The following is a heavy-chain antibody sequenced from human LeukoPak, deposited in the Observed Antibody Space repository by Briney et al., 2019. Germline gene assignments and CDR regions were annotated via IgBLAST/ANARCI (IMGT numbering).Heavy chain of an antibody. Sequence: PGGSLRLSCAASGFTFTNYAMSWVRQAPGKGLEWVSAISGNGGSTYYADSVKGRFTNSRDNSKNTLYLQMNSLRAEDTAVYYCAKFRPITSVAGTIFHYWGQGALVTVSS. D-gene: IGHD6-19*01. J-gene: IGHJ4*02. CDR1: GFTFTNYA. V-gene: IGHV3-23*01. CDR3: AKFRPITSVAGTIFHY. CDR2: ISGNGGST.